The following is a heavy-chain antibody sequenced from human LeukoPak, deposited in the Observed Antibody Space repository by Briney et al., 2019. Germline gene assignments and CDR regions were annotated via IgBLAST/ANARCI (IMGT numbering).Heavy chain of an antibody. CDR1: GFTFSSYG. D-gene: IGHD6-19*01. V-gene: IGHV3-30*02. CDR3: AKDSLEYSSGWYAHHGY. Sequence: PGGSLRLSCAASGFTFSSYGMHWVRQAPGKGLEWVAFIRYDGSNKYYADSVKGRFTISRDNSKNTLYLQMNSLRAEDTAVYYCAKDSLEYSSGWYAHHGYWGQGTLVTVSS. CDR2: IRYDGSNK. J-gene: IGHJ4*02.